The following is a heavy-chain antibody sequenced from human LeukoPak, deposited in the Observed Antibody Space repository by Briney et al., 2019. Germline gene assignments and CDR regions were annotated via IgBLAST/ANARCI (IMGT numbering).Heavy chain of an antibody. Sequence: PGGSLRLSCAASGFTFSSYSMNWVRQAPGKGLEWFSYISSSSSTIYYADSVKGRFTISRDNTRNSLYLQMNSLRAEDTAVYYCVREMGYYYDSSGYFDYWGQGTLVTVSS. V-gene: IGHV3-48*04. CDR2: ISSSSSTI. CDR3: VREMGYYYDSSGYFDY. J-gene: IGHJ4*02. CDR1: GFTFSSYS. D-gene: IGHD3-22*01.